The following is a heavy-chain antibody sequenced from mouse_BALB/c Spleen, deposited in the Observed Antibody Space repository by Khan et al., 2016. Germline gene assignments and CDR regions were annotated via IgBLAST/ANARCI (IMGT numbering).Heavy chain of an antibody. V-gene: IGHV1-9*01. CDR1: GYTFSSYW. CDR2: IFPGSGST. CDR3: ARLEKNLRINYSGSSYVKENYFDY. D-gene: IGHD1-1*01. J-gene: IGHJ2*01. Sequence: QVQLQQPGAELMKPGASVKISCKATGYTFSSYWIEWVKQRPGHGLEWIGEIFPGSGSTNYNETLKGKATFTADTSANTPYMQLSRLTSEDSDFYYCARLEKNLRINYSGSSYVKENYFDYGVQGPTLPVSS.